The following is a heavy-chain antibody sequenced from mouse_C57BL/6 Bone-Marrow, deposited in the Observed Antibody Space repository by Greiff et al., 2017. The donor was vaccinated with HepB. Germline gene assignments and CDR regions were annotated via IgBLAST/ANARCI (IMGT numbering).Heavy chain of an antibody. J-gene: IGHJ2*01. V-gene: IGHV5-2*01. CDR3: ARHDTTVVDPYYFDY. CDR1: EYEFPSHD. Sequence: EVKLMESGGGLVQPGESLKLSCESNEYEFPSHDMSWVRKTPEKRLELVAAINSDGGSTYYPDTMERRFIISRDNTKKTLYLQMSSLRSEDTALYYCARHDTTVVDPYYFDYWGQGTTLTVSS. CDR2: INSDGGST. D-gene: IGHD1-1*01.